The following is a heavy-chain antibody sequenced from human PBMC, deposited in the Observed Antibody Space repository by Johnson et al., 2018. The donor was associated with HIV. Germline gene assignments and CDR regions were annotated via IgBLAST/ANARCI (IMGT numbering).Heavy chain of an antibody. CDR1: GFTFSSYA. D-gene: IGHD6-13*01. J-gene: IGHJ3*02. V-gene: IGHV3-30-3*01. CDR2: ISYDGSNK. CDR3: AREGGIAAAGTDAFDI. Sequence: VQLVESGGDLVQPGRSLRLSCAASGFTFSSYAMHWVRQAPGKGLEWVAVISYDGSNKYYADSVKGRFTISRDNSKNTLYLQMNSLRAEDTAVYYCAREGGIAAAGTDAFDIWGQGTMVTVSS.